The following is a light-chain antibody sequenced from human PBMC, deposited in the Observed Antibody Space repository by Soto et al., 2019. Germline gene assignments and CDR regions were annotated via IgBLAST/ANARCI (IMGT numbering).Light chain of an antibody. CDR3: QQSYSTPRT. Sequence: IQITQSPSSLSASVGDRVTITFRASQGISNELGWYQQRPGKAPKVLIYGASNLQSGVPSRFSGSASGTDFTLTISSLQPEDFATYYCQQSYSTPRTFGQGTKVDIK. J-gene: IGKJ1*01. CDR2: GAS. CDR1: QGISNE. V-gene: IGKV1-39*01.